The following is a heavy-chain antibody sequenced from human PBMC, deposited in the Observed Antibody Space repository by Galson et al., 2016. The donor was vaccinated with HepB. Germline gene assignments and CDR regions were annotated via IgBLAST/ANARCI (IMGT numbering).Heavy chain of an antibody. Sequence: SETLSLTCAVSGGSISSDVWWSWVRQPPGKGLEWIGEIYYTGSTNYNPSLKSRVTISVDKSKNQVSLSLTSVTAADTAAYYCATAPGITVAGIYFFDYWGQGILVTVSS. CDR3: ATAPGITVAGIYFFDY. V-gene: IGHV4-4*02. CDR1: GGSISSDVW. J-gene: IGHJ4*02. D-gene: IGHD6-19*01. CDR2: IYYTGST.